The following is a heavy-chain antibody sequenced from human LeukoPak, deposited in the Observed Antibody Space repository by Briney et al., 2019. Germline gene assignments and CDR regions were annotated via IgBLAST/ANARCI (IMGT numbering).Heavy chain of an antibody. CDR2: MNPNSGNT. CDR1: GYTFTSYD. V-gene: IGHV1-8*01. CDR3: ARGGPGTYYKRDGWFDP. D-gene: IGHD3-10*01. Sequence: AASVKVSCKASGYTFTSYDINWVRQATGQGLEWMGWMNPNSGNTGYAQKFQGRVTMTRNTSISTAYMELSSLTSEDTAVYYCARGGPGTYYKRDGWFDPWGQGTLVTVSS. J-gene: IGHJ5*02.